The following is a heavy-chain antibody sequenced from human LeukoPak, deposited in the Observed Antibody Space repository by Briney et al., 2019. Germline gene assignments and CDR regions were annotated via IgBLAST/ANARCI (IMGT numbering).Heavy chain of an antibody. J-gene: IGHJ4*02. Sequence: PSETLSLTCAVYGGSFSGYYWSWIRQPPGKGLEWIGEINHSGSTNYNPSLKSRVTISVDTSKNQLSLKLSSVTAADTAVYYCARTRKWLATFDYWGQGTLVTVSS. CDR3: ARTRKWLATFDY. CDR2: INHSGST. V-gene: IGHV4-34*01. CDR1: GGSFSGYY. D-gene: IGHD6-19*01.